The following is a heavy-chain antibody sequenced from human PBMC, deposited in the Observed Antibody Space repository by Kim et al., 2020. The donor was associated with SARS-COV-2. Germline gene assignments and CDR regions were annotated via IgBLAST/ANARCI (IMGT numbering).Heavy chain of an antibody. CDR2: IYYSGST. J-gene: IGHJ3*02. CDR3: ARRCSSGICPFDI. CDR1: GGSISTFY. Sequence: SETLSLTCSVSGGSISTFYWSWIRQPPGKGLEWIGHIYYSGSTSYNPSLKSRVTMSVDTSKNLFSLKVNSVTAADTAVFYFARRCSSGICPFDIWGQGT. V-gene: IGHV4-59*08. D-gene: IGHD2-2*01.